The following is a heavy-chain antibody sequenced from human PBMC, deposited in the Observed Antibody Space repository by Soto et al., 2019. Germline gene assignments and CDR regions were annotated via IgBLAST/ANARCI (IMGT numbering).Heavy chain of an antibody. Sequence: GGSLRLSCAASGFTFSNAWMSWVRQAPGKGLEWVGRIKSKTDGGTTDYAAPVKGRFTISRDDSKNTLYLQMNSLKTEDTAVYYCTTPRVGYCSGGSCSPTAFQHWGQGTLVTVSS. CDR1: GFTFSNAW. CDR2: IKSKTDGGTT. D-gene: IGHD2-15*01. CDR3: TTPRVGYCSGGSCSPTAFQH. J-gene: IGHJ1*01. V-gene: IGHV3-15*01.